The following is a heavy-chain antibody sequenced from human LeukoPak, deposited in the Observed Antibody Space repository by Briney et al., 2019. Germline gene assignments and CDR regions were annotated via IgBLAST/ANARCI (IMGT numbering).Heavy chain of an antibody. Sequence: GRSLRLSCAASGFTFSSYGMHWVRQAPGKGLEWVAVISYDGSNKYCADSVKGRFTISRDNSKNTLYLQMNSLRAEDTAVYYCAKDRRRYCSGGSCYVDYFDYWGQGTLVTVSS. CDR2: ISYDGSNK. D-gene: IGHD2-15*01. J-gene: IGHJ4*02. V-gene: IGHV3-30*18. CDR3: AKDRRRYCSGGSCYVDYFDY. CDR1: GFTFSSYG.